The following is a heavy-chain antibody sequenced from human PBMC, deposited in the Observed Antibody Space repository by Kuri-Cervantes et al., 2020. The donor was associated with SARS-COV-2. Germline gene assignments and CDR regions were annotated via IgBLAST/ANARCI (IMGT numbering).Heavy chain of an antibody. CDR3: ARDRFFWTTVPYYYYMDV. J-gene: IGHJ6*03. CDR1: GDSISSRY. CDR2: VYFRGST. Sequence: SETLSLTCAVSGDSISSRYWSWIRQPPGKGLEWIGYVYFRGSTNYNPSLESRVTISVDTSKNQFSLKLSSVTAADTAVYYCARDRFFWTTVPYYYYMDVWGKGTTVTVSS. D-gene: IGHD3/OR15-3a*01. V-gene: IGHV4-59*11.